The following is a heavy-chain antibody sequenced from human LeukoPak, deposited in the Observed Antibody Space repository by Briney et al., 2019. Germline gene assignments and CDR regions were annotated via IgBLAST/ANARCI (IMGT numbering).Heavy chain of an antibody. CDR1: GFTFSSSA. D-gene: IGHD6-13*01. V-gene: IGHV3-23*01. Sequence: GGSLRLSCAASGFTFSSSAMSWVRQAPGKGLEWVSAISNNGGYTYYADSVQGRFTISRDNSKSTLCLQMNSLRAEDTAIYYCARDQGYSSSWYYFDYWGQGTLVTVSS. J-gene: IGHJ4*02. CDR2: ISNNGGYT. CDR3: ARDQGYSSSWYYFDY.